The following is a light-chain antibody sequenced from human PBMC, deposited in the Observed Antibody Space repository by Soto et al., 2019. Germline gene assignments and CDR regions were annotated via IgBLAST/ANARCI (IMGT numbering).Light chain of an antibody. J-gene: IGKJ1*01. CDR3: QQSYSTPPT. V-gene: IGKV1-39*01. Sequence: DIQMTQSPASLSASVGDRVTISCRASQSIGRNLNWYQQKSGKAPTLLIFTSSSLQSGVPSRFSGSGSGTDFILTTSSLQPEDFATYYCQQSYSTPPTFGQGTKVDIK. CDR1: QSIGRN. CDR2: TSS.